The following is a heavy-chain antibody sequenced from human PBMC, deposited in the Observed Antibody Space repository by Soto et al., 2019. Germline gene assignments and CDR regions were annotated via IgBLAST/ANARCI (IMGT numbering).Heavy chain of an antibody. CDR3: ARVYYYGSETYYYYGMDV. D-gene: IGHD3-10*01. Sequence: GASVKVSCKASGYTFTSYDINWVRQATGQGLEWMGWMNPNSGNTGYAQKFQGRVTMTRNTSISTAYMELSSLRSEDTAVYYCARVYYYGSETYYYYGMDVWGQGTTVTVSS. CDR2: MNPNSGNT. J-gene: IGHJ6*02. CDR1: GYTFTSYD. V-gene: IGHV1-8*01.